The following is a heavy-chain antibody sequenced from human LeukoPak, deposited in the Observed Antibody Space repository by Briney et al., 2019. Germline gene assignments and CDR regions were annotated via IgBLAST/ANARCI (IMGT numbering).Heavy chain of an antibody. V-gene: IGHV4-34*01. CDR2: INHSGGT. J-gene: IGHJ3*02. D-gene: IGHD1-1*01. CDR3: ARLFLLDNGESTASFDI. CDR1: GGSFSVYF. Sequence: PSETLSLTCAVHGGSFSVYFWSWVRQPPGKGLEWIAEINHSGGTNYNPSLTSRITVSVDTPKSQFPLILSSVTAADTAVYYCARLFLLDNGESTASFDIWGQGTMITVSS.